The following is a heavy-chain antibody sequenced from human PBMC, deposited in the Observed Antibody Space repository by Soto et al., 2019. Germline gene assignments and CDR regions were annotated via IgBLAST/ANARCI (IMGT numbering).Heavy chain of an antibody. D-gene: IGHD3-22*01. CDR2: IYYSGST. V-gene: IGHV4-59*01. Sequence: PSETLSLTCTVSGGSISSYYWSWIRQPPGKGLEWIGYIYYSGSTNYNPSLKSRVTISVDTSKNQFSLKLSSVTAADTAVYYCARDTHPYYYDSRGYYFGRAGAFDIWCQGTMVTV. CDR3: ARDTHPYYYDSRGYYFGRAGAFDI. CDR1: GGSISSYY. J-gene: IGHJ3*02.